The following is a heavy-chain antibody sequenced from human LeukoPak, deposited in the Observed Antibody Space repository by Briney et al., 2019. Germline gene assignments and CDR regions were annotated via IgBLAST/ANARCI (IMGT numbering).Heavy chain of an antibody. V-gene: IGHV1-8*01. Sequence: GASVKVSCKASGYTFTSYDINWVRQATGQGPEWMGWMNPNSGNTGYAQKFQGRVTMTRNTSISTAYMELSSLRSEDTAVYYCARSPYQLLSFYYYGMDVWGQGTTVTVSS. CDR3: ARSPYQLLSFYYYGMDV. CDR2: MNPNSGNT. D-gene: IGHD2-2*01. CDR1: GYTFTSYD. J-gene: IGHJ6*02.